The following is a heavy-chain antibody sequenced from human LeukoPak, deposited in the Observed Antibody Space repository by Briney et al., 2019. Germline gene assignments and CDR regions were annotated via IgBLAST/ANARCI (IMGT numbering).Heavy chain of an antibody. J-gene: IGHJ4*02. CDR1: GFTFSDYY. V-gene: IGHV3-11*01. Sequence: PGGSLRLSCAASGFTFSDYYMRWIRQAPGKGLEWISYISGSSGTIYYGDSVKGRFTISRDNAKNSLYLQMNSLRAEDTAVYYCARRQLTSRPVDYWGQGTLVTVSS. D-gene: IGHD1-1*01. CDR3: ARRQLTSRPVDY. CDR2: ISGSSGTI.